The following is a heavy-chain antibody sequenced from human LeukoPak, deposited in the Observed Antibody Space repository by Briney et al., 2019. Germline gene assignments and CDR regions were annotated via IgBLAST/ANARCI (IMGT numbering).Heavy chain of an antibody. CDR2: IKQDGSEK. J-gene: IGHJ4*02. D-gene: IGHD1-26*01. V-gene: IGHV3-7*01. Sequence: GGSLRPSCAASGFTFSSYGMSWVRQAPGKGLEWVANIKQDGSEKYYVDSVKGRFTISRDNAKNSLYLQMNSLRAEDTAVYYCARGRSGSYYAFDYWGQGTLVTVSS. CDR1: GFTFSSYG. CDR3: ARGRSGSYYAFDY.